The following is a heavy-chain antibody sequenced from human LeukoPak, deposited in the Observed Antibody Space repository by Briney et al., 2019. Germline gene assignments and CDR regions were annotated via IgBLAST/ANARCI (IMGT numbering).Heavy chain of an antibody. CDR3: ARGGVGAEGY. D-gene: IGHD1-26*01. J-gene: IGHJ4*02. Sequence: GGSLRLSCAASGFTFSSYAMHWVRQAPGKGLEWVAVISYDGSNKYYAGSVKGRFTISRDNSKNTLYLQMNSLRAEDTAVYYCARGGVGAEGYWGQGTLVTVSS. CDR1: GFTFSSYA. CDR2: ISYDGSNK. V-gene: IGHV3-30-3*01.